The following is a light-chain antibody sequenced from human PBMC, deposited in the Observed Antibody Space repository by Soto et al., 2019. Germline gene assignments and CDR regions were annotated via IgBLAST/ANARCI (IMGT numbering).Light chain of an antibody. V-gene: IGLV2-14*01. CDR2: DVS. CDR1: GSDVGAYNY. J-gene: IGLJ1*01. Sequence: QSALTQPASVSGSPGQSITISCSGTGSDVGAYNYVSWYQQHPAKAPKLMIYDVSNRPSGVSDRFSGSKSGNTASLTISGLRAEDEYVYYCYSNPSSSPLVFGSGTKIT. CDR3: YSNPSSSPLV.